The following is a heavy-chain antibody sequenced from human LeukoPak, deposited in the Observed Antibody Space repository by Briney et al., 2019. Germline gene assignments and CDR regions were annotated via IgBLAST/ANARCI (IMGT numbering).Heavy chain of an antibody. CDR2: IDPGGSDI. Sequence: GESLKISCEGSGYSFNTYWIDWVRQMPGTGLECMGIIDPGGSDIKYSPSFQGQVTISADKSISTAYLQWSSLKASDTAMYYCARQGRGTFDYWGQGTLVTVSS. CDR1: GYSFNTYW. V-gene: IGHV5-51*01. CDR3: ARQGRGTFDY. J-gene: IGHJ4*02. D-gene: IGHD1-7*01.